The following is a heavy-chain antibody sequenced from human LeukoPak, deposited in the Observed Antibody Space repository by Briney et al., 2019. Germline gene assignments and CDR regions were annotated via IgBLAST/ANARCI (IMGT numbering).Heavy chain of an antibody. J-gene: IGHJ4*02. D-gene: IGHD6-6*01. Sequence: ASVKVSCKASGYAFIGYYMHWVRQAPGQGLEWMGWINPKTGGTNYGQTFQGRITRTRDTSIGTAYMELSRLRSDDTAVYYCAKDEGQLGADYWGQGTLVTVSS. CDR1: GYAFIGYY. V-gene: IGHV1-2*02. CDR3: AKDEGQLGADY. CDR2: INPKTGGT.